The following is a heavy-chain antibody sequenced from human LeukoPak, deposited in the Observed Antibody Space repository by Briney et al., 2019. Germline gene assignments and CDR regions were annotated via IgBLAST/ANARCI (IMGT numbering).Heavy chain of an antibody. Sequence: SETLSLTCSVSADSTTNYYCNWIRQSPGKGLEWIGYIYYSGSTNYNPSLKSRVTISVDTSKNQFSLKLRSVTAADTAVYYCARHASSGWYISSPLDYWGQGTLVTVSS. J-gene: IGHJ4*02. V-gene: IGHV4-59*01. CDR1: ADSTTNYY. CDR2: IYYSGST. CDR3: ARHASSGWYISSPLDY. D-gene: IGHD6-19*01.